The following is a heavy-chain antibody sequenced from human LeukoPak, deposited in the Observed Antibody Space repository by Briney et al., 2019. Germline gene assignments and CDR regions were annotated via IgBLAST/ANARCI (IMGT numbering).Heavy chain of an antibody. CDR2: ISYDESNK. V-gene: IGHV3-30*18. D-gene: IGHD2-2*01. CDR3: AKYQYGMDV. CDR1: GFTFSSSG. Sequence: GRSLRLSCAASGFTFSSSGMHWVRQPPGKGLEWVAAISYDESNKYYADSVRGRFTISRDNSENTLYMQMNSLRGEDTAVYYCAKYQYGMDVWGQGTTVTVSS. J-gene: IGHJ6*02.